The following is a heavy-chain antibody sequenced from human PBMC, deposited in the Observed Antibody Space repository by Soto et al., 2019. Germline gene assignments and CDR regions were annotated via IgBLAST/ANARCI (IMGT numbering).Heavy chain of an antibody. J-gene: IGHJ4*02. CDR1: GFTFSSYS. CDR2: ISSSSSYI. CDR3: ARAPEGYYDFWSGYYVDF. V-gene: IGHV3-21*01. Sequence: EVQLVESGGGLVKPGGSLRLSCAASGFTFSSYSMNWVRQAPGKGLEWVSSISSSSSYIYYADSVKGRFTISRDNAKNSLYLQLNSQRAADTAVYYCARAPEGYYDFWSGYYVDFWGQGTLVTVSS. D-gene: IGHD3-3*01.